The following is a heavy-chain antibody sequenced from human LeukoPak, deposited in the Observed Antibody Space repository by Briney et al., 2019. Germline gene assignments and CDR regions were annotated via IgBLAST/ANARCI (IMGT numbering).Heavy chain of an antibody. CDR2: IIPIFDTA. Sequence: SVTVSCMASGGTFSSYAISWVRQAPGQGLEWMGGIIPIFDTANYAQKFQGRVTITADESTSTAYMELSSLRSEDTAVYYCARERDILTGYYRGYFDYWGQGTLVTVSS. J-gene: IGHJ4*02. CDR1: GGTFSSYA. V-gene: IGHV1-69*01. CDR3: ARERDILTGYYRGYFDY. D-gene: IGHD3-9*01.